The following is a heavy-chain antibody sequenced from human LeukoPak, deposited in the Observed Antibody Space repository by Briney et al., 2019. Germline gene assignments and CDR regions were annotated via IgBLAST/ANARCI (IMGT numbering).Heavy chain of an antibody. Sequence: PSETLSLTCTVSGGSISSSPYYWGWIRQPPGKGLEWIGSIYYSGTTHYSPSLESRVTISVDTSKNQFSLKLSSVTAADTAVYYCARWVVWFGELSAFDIWGQGTMVTVSS. CDR3: ARWVVWFGELSAFDI. D-gene: IGHD3-10*01. CDR2: IYYSGTT. J-gene: IGHJ3*02. CDR1: GGSISSSPYY. V-gene: IGHV4-39*07.